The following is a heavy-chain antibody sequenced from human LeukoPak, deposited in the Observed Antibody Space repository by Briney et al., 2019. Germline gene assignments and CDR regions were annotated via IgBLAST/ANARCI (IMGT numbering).Heavy chain of an antibody. Sequence: GGSLRLSCAASGFTFSSYGMHWVRQAPGKGLEWVAVISYDGSNKYYADSVKGRFTISRDNSKNTLYLQMNSLRAEDTAVYYCAKGVFGAHNWFDPWGQGTLVTVSS. CDR2: ISYDGSNK. J-gene: IGHJ5*02. CDR1: GFTFSSYG. D-gene: IGHD3-3*01. CDR3: AKGVFGAHNWFDP. V-gene: IGHV3-30*18.